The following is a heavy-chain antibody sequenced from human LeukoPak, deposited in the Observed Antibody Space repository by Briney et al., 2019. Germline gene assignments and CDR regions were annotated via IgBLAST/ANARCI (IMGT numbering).Heavy chain of an antibody. V-gene: IGHV4-34*10. CDR2: VFHDGIA. Sequence: SETLSLTCAVYGGSFSDDFWTWIRLAPEKGLEWIGEVFHDGIANYNPSLKSRAIVSVDTSKKQFSLRLSSVTAADTAVYYCARAVGDPFWYFDLWGRGTLVTVSS. CDR3: ARAVGDPFWYFDL. CDR1: GGSFSDDF. D-gene: IGHD4-23*01. J-gene: IGHJ2*01.